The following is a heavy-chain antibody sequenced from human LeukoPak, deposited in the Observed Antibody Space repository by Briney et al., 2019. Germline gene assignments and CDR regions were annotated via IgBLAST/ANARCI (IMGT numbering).Heavy chain of an antibody. V-gene: IGHV1-2*02. Sequence: ASVKVSCKASGYTFTGYYMHWVRQAPGQGLEWMGWINSNCGGSNYAQKMQGRVTMTRDTYISTAYKVLSRRRSDDTAVYYCADIYDILTGYDYWGQGTLVTVSS. D-gene: IGHD3-9*01. CDR2: INSNCGGS. CDR1: GYTFTGYY. CDR3: ADIYDILTGYDY. J-gene: IGHJ4*02.